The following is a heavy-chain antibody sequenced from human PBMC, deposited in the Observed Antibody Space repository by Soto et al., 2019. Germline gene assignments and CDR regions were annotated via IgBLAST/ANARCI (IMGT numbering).Heavy chain of an antibody. V-gene: IGHV1-69*13. Sequence: SVKVXCKASGGTFSSYAISWVRQAPGQGLEWMGGIIPIFGTANYAQKFQGRVTITADESTSTAYMELSSLRSEDTAVYYCARDVATRALKGYYYYMDVWGKGTTVTVSS. D-gene: IGHD5-12*01. CDR1: GGTFSSYA. J-gene: IGHJ6*03. CDR2: IIPIFGTA. CDR3: ARDVATRALKGYYYYMDV.